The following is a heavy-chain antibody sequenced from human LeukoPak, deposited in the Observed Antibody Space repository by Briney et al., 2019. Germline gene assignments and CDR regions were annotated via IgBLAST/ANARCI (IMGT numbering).Heavy chain of an antibody. J-gene: IGHJ4*02. CDR2: IKQDGSEK. CDR3: ARDRGSSGWYEFDS. V-gene: IGHV3-7*01. Sequence: PGASLRLSCAASGFTSSSYWMSWVRQAPGKGLEWVANIKQDGSEKYYVDSVKGRFTISRDNAKNSLYLQMNSLRAEDTAVYYCARDRGSSGWYEFDSWGQGTLVTVSS. CDR1: GFTSSSYW. D-gene: IGHD6-19*01.